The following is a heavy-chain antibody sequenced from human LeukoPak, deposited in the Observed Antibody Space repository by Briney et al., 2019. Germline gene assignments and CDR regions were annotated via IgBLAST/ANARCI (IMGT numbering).Heavy chain of an antibody. Sequence: GGSLRLSCAASRFTFSSYSMNWVRQAPGKGLEWVSSISSSSSYIYYADSVKGRFTISRDNAKNSLYLQMNSLRAEDTAVYYCARDCSGGSCYFKYWGQGTLVTVSS. CDR2: ISSSSSYI. J-gene: IGHJ4*02. V-gene: IGHV3-21*01. CDR3: ARDCSGGSCYFKY. D-gene: IGHD2-15*01. CDR1: RFTFSSYS.